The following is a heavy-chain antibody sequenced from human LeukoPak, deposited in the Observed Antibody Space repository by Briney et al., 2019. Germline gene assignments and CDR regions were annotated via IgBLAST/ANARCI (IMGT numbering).Heavy chain of an antibody. CDR3: ARDLYYYDSGGYYYEDYYYYGMDV. CDR1: GYTFTSYG. J-gene: IGHJ6*02. D-gene: IGHD3-22*01. CDR2: ISAYNGNT. V-gene: IGHV1-18*01. Sequence: GASVKVSCKASGYTFTSYGISWVRQAPGQGLEWMGWISAYNGNTNYAQKLQGRVTMTTDTSTSTAYMELRSLRSDDTAVYYCARDLYYYDSGGYYYEDYYYYGMDVWGQGTTVTVSS.